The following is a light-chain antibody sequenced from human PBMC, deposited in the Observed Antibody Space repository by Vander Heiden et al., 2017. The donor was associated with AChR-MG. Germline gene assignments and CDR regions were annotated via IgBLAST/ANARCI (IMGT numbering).Light chain of an antibody. CDR2: AAS. Sequence: EVVMTQSPAILSVSPGERAILSCRASQSVYSNLAWYQQKPGQAPRLLIFAASTRATGIPARFSGSGSGTDFTLTISSLQSEDFAVYYCQQYNDWPPYTFGQGTKLEIK. CDR3: QQYNDWPPYT. CDR1: QSVYSN. V-gene: IGKV3-15*01. J-gene: IGKJ2*01.